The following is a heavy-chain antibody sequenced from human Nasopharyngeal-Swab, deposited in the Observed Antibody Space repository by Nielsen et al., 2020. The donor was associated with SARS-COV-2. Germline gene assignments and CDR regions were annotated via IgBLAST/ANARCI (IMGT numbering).Heavy chain of an antibody. J-gene: IGHJ5*02. CDR3: ANTAMVISWFDP. D-gene: IGHD5-18*01. CDR1: GGTFSSYA. CDR2: IIPIFGTA. Sequence: SVKVSCKDSGGTFSSYAISWVRQAPGQGLEWMGGIIPIFGTANYVQKFQGRVTITADESTSTAYMELSSLRSEDTAVYYCANTAMVISWFDPWGQGTLVTVSS. V-gene: IGHV1-69*13.